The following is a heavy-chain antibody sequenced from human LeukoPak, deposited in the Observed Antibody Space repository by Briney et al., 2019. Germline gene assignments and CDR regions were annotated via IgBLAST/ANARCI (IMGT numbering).Heavy chain of an antibody. Sequence: PGGSLRLSCVVSGFTFTNDYMSWVRQAPGKGLEWVAFINRDGDEKHYVDSVRGRFTISRDNAKNSLYLQMNSLRAEDTAVYYCATLAAAGTNYWGQGTLVTVSS. CDR2: INRDGDEK. V-gene: IGHV3-7*01. J-gene: IGHJ4*02. CDR1: GFTFTNDY. D-gene: IGHD6-13*01. CDR3: ATLAAAGTNY.